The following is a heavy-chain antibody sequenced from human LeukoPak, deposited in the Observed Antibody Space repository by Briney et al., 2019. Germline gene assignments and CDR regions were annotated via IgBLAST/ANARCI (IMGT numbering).Heavy chain of an antibody. D-gene: IGHD5-18*01. Sequence: ASVKVSCKVSGYTLTELSMHWVRQAPGQGLEWMGGIIPIFGTANYAQKFQGRVTITADKSTSTAYMELSSLRSEDTAVYYCASFPGYSYGSSWFDPWGQGTLVTVSS. CDR1: GYTLTELS. CDR3: ASFPGYSYGSSWFDP. J-gene: IGHJ5*02. CDR2: IIPIFGTA. V-gene: IGHV1-69*06.